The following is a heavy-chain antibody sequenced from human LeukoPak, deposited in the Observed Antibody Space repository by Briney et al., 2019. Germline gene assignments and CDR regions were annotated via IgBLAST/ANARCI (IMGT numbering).Heavy chain of an antibody. CDR3: ASELPSYHYYYYGMDV. Sequence: SETLSLTCAVYGGFFSGYYWSWIRQPPGKGLEWIEEINHSGSTNYNPSLKSRVTISGDTSKNQFSLKLSSVTAADTAVYYCASELPSYHYYYYGMDVWGQGTTVTVSS. V-gene: IGHV4-34*01. CDR1: GGFFSGYY. J-gene: IGHJ6*02. D-gene: IGHD1-26*01. CDR2: INHSGST.